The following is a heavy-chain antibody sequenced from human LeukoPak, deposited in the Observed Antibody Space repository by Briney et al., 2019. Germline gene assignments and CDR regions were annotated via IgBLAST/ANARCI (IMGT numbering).Heavy chain of an antibody. CDR2: ISSSGSTI. J-gene: IGHJ4*02. CDR1: GFTFSSYE. CDR3: ANDLGWIQLNLG. D-gene: IGHD5-18*01. Sequence: GGSLRLSCAASGFTFSSYEMNRVRQAPGKGLEWVSYISSSGSTIYYADSVKGRFTISRDNAKNSLYLQMNSLRAEDTAVYYCANDLGWIQLNLGRGQGTLVTVSS. V-gene: IGHV3-48*03.